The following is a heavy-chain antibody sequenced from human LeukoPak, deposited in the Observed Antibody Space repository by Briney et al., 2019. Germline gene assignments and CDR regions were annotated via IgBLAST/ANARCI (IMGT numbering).Heavy chain of an antibody. CDR1: GYTFTFYD. CDR2: MNPNSGNT. J-gene: IGHJ3*02. V-gene: IGHV1-8*03. Sequence: ASVKVSCKASGYTFTFYDIHWVRQAPGQGLEWMGWMNPNSGNTGYAQKFQGRVTSTRNTSTGTAYMELSSLRSDDTAVYYCAGGMRDAFDIWGQGTMVTVSS. CDR3: AGGMRDAFDI.